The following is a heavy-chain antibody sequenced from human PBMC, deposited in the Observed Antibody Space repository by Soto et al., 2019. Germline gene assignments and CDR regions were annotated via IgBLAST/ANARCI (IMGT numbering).Heavy chain of an antibody. D-gene: IGHD3-3*01. CDR3: ARGGGVGVAGSAAFDM. V-gene: IGHV1-2*02. Sequence: QLHLVQSGAVVKKPGASVTVSCSASGYPVTAYYMHXVRXXXXRGLEWMGGINPATGAAKYTQTSRGRVTMTRDTSTSTVFMELGGLTSEDTAVFYCARGGGVGVAGSAAFDMWGQGTLVTVSS. CDR1: GYPVTAYY. J-gene: IGHJ3*02. CDR2: INPATGAA.